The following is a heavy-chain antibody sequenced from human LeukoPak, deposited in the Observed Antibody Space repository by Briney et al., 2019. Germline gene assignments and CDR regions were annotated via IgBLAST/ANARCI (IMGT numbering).Heavy chain of an antibody. J-gene: IGHJ4*02. Sequence: SETLSLTCAVYGGSFSGYYWSWIRQPPGKGLEWIGEINHSGSTNYNPSLKSRVTISVDTSKNRFSLKLSSVTAADTAVYYCARGLKNPGYNWGQGTLVTASP. CDR2: INHSGST. CDR1: GGSFSGYY. D-gene: IGHD6-13*01. V-gene: IGHV4-34*01. CDR3: ARGLKNPGYN.